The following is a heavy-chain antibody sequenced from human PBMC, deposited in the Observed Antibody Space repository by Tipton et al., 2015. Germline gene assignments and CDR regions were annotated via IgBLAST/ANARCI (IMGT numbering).Heavy chain of an antibody. CDR1: GGSISSGGYY. Sequence: TLSLTCTVSGGSISSGGYYWSWIRQLPGKGLEWIGYIYYGGSTYYNPSLKSRVTISVDTSKNQFSLKLSSVTAADTAVFYCARAFPIYHYFDYWGQGTLVTVSS. J-gene: IGHJ4*02. CDR3: ARAFPIYHYFDY. CDR2: IYYGGST. V-gene: IGHV4-31*03. D-gene: IGHD2/OR15-2a*01.